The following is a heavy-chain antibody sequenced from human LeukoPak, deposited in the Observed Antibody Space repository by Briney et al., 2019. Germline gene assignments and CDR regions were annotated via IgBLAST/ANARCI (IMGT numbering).Heavy chain of an antibody. J-gene: IGHJ3*01. V-gene: IGHV3-30*02. D-gene: IGHD3-10*01. CDR3: ARGERGFGDAFDL. CDR2: VLYDGHTK. CDR1: GFTFTNHG. Sequence: GGSLRLSCAASGFTFTNHGMHWVRQAPGKGLEWVAIVLYDGHTKYYVDSVKGRFLISRDNSLNTVYLQMNNLRADDTADYYCARGERGFGDAFDLWGPGTVVTVSS.